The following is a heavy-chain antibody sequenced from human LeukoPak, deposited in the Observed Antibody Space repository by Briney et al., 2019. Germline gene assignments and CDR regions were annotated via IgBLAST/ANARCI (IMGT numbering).Heavy chain of an antibody. J-gene: IGHJ6*03. D-gene: IGHD7-27*01. V-gene: IGHV1-69*01. Sequence: SVKVSCMASGGSFSTSVFSWVRQAPGQGPEWMGGVIPIYGTPSYAQKFQGRVTITADESTSTVYLELRSLRSEDTAVYYCARDHWGIVENGYDYFYYDMDVWGEGTTVTVSS. CDR3: ARDHWGIVENGYDYFYYDMDV. CDR2: VIPIYGTP. CDR1: GGSFSTSV.